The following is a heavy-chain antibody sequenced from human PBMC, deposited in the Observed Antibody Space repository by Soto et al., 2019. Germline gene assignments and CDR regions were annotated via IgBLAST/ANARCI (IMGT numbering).Heavy chain of an antibody. J-gene: IGHJ4*02. V-gene: IGHV4-34*01. D-gene: IGHD3-10*01. CDR2: INHSGST. CDR3: ARIPTMVRGGIDY. CDR1: GGSFSGYY. Sequence: QVQLQQWGAGLLKPSETLSLTCADYGGSFSGYYWSWIRQPPGKGLEWIGEINHSGSTNYNPSLKSRVTISVDTSKNQFSLKLSSVTAADTAVYHCARIPTMVRGGIDYWGQGTLVTVSS.